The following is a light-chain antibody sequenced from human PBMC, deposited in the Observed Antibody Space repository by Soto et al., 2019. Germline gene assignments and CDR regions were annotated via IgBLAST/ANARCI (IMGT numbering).Light chain of an antibody. CDR2: DAS. V-gene: IGKV1-27*01. J-gene: IGKJ4*01. CDR1: QGIRNY. Sequence: DIQMTQSPSSLSASAGDRVTITCRASQGIRNYLAWYQQRPGKVPKLLIYDASTLQSGVPSRFSGIGSGTDFTLTISNLQPEDVATYYCQKYNTSPLTFGGGTKVEIK. CDR3: QKYNTSPLT.